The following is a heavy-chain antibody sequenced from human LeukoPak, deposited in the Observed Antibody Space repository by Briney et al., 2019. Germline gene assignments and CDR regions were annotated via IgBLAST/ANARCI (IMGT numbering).Heavy chain of an antibody. V-gene: IGHV1-2*04. D-gene: IGHD2-15*01. J-gene: IGHJ6*04. Sequence: ASVKVSCKASGYTFTGYYMHWVRQAPGQGLEWMGWINPNSGGTNYAQKFQDWVTMTRDTSISTAYMELSRLRSDDTAVYYCATADCSGGSCPIDVWGKGTTVTVSS. CDR1: GYTFTGYY. CDR3: ATADCSGGSCPIDV. CDR2: INPNSGGT.